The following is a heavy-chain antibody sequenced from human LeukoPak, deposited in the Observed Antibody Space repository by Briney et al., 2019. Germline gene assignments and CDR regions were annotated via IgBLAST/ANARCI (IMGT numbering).Heavy chain of an antibody. CDR1: GFNFRDYW. J-gene: IGHJ4*02. CDR3: AKNNGWFHLAQ. Sequence: GGSLRLSCAASGFNFRDYWMDWVRQAPGKGLEWVGHIKSDGSAQYYVDSVKGRFSISRDNAENAVYLQMNSLRVEDTALYYCAKNNGWFHLAQWGQGTLSPSPQ. D-gene: IGHD6-19*01. V-gene: IGHV3-7*03. CDR2: IKSDGSAQ.